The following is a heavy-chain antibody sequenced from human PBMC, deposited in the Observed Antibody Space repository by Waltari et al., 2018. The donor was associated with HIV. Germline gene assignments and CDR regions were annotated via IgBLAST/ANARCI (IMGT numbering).Heavy chain of an antibody. V-gene: IGHV1-58*02. D-gene: IGHD2-15*01. CDR1: GFTFTSPA. Sequence: QMQLVQSGPEVKKPGTSVKVSCKASGFTFTSPAMQWVRQARGQRLEWIGWIVVGSGNTNYAQKFQERVTITRDMSTSTAYMELSSLRSEDTAVYYCAAGRCSGGSCYSGYYYYGMDVWGQGTTVTVSS. CDR3: AAGRCSGGSCYSGYYYYGMDV. CDR2: IVVGSGNT. J-gene: IGHJ6*02.